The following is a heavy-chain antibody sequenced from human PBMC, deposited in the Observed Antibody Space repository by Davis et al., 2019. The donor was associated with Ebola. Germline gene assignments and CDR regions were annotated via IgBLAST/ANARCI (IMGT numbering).Heavy chain of an antibody. D-gene: IGHD3-3*01. CDR3: ARGRLLEWPPTFYGLDV. Sequence: SETLSLTCAVDGGSFSAYYWSWIRQAPGKGLEWIGFIYNSGRTNHNPSLQSRVTISIDTPNKQISLKLSSVTAADTAVYYCARGRLLEWPPTFYGLDVWGKGTTVTVSS. J-gene: IGHJ6*04. CDR2: IYNSGRT. V-gene: IGHV4-59*01. CDR1: GGSFSAYY.